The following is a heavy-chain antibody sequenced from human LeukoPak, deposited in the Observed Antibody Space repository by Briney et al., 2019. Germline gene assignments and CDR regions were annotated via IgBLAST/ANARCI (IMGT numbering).Heavy chain of an antibody. CDR3: AKGDNYKPLYFDN. V-gene: IGHV3-9*01. CDR2: IAWNTGNT. CDR1: GFTFDDYA. D-gene: IGHD3-10*01. J-gene: IGHJ4*02. Sequence: GGSLRLSCAASGFTFDDYAMHWVRQAPGKGLEWVSGIAWNTGNTGYADSVKGRFTISRDNAENSLYLQMNSLRDEDTAVYYCAKGDNYKPLYFDNWGQGSLVIVSA.